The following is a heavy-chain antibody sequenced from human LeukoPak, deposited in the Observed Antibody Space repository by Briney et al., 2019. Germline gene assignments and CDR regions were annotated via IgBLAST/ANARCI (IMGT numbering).Heavy chain of an antibody. V-gene: IGHV2-5*02. Sequence: SGPTLVNPTQTLTLTCTVSGFSLSTSPMGVGWIRQPPGRALEWVALIYWDDDRRYSPSLKNRLTITKDTSENQVVLTMTNMDPVDTATYFCAQTRFAFEGGYFDYWGQGTLVTVSS. CDR2: IYWDDDR. CDR1: GFSLSTSPMG. D-gene: IGHD3-16*01. J-gene: IGHJ4*02. CDR3: AQTRFAFEGGYFDY.